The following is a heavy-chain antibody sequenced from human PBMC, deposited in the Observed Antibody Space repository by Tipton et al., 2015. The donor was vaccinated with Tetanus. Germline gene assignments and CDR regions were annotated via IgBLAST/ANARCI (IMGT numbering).Heavy chain of an antibody. Sequence: TLSLTCAVSGGSFSDFYWSWIRQVPGQGLVWIGEINHSGTANKNPSLKSRVTMSVDTSTKQFSLRLDSVTAADSAVYYCARGRQRLVPAGFDLWGQGTLVTVSS. CDR1: GGSFSDFY. V-gene: IGHV4-34*01. CDR2: INHSGTA. J-gene: IGHJ5*02. D-gene: IGHD6-13*01. CDR3: ARGRQRLVPAGFDL.